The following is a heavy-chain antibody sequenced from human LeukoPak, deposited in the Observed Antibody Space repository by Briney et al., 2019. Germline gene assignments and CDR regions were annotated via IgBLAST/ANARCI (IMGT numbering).Heavy chain of an antibody. V-gene: IGHV4-39*01. Sequence: KSSETLSLTCTVSGGSISSSSYYWGWIRQPPGKGLEWIGSIYYSGSTYYNPSLKSRVTISVDTSKNQFSLKLSSVTAADTAVYYCARHKLGPKGNLYYFDYWGQGTLVTVSS. D-gene: IGHD4-23*01. CDR3: ARHKLGPKGNLYYFDY. CDR1: GGSISSSSYY. J-gene: IGHJ4*02. CDR2: IYYSGST.